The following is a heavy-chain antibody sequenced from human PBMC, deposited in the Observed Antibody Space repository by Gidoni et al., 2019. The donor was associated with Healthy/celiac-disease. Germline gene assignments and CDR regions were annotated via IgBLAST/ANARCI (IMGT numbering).Heavy chain of an antibody. Sequence: QLQLQESGPGLVKPSETLSLTCTVSGGSISSSSYYWGWIRQPPGKGLEWIGSISYSGSTYYNPSLKSRVTISVETSKNQFPRKLSSVTAADTAVYYCGGGWGYDDRDFAIWGQGTMVTVSS. V-gene: IGHV4-39*01. J-gene: IGHJ3*02. CDR2: ISYSGST. CDR3: GGGWGYDDRDFAI. CDR1: GGSISSSSYY. D-gene: IGHD3-16*01.